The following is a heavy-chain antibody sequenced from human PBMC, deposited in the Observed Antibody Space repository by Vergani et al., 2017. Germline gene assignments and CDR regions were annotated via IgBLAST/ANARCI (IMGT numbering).Heavy chain of an antibody. Sequence: QVQLQESGPGLVKPSQTLSLTCTVSGGSISSGGYYWSWIRQHPGKGLEWIGYIYYSGSTNYNPSLKSRVTISVDTSKNQFSLKLSSVTAADTAVYYCAREAYCGGDCYSLNYWYFDLWGRGTLVTVSS. CDR1: GGSISSGGYY. J-gene: IGHJ2*01. V-gene: IGHV4-61*08. D-gene: IGHD2-21*02. CDR2: IYYSGST. CDR3: AREAYCGGDCYSLNYWYFDL.